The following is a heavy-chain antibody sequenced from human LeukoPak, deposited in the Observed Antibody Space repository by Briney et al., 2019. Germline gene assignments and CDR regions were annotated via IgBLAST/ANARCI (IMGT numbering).Heavy chain of an antibody. CDR2: IYHSGST. V-gene: IGHV4-38-2*02. D-gene: IGHD3-10*01. J-gene: IGHJ4*02. Sequence: SETLSLTCTVSGYSISSGYYWGWIRQPPGKGLEWIGSIYHSGSTYYNPSLKSRVTISVDTSKNQFSLKLSSVTAADTAVYYCASITMVRGVIGPGGYWGQGTLVTVSS. CDR3: ASITMVRGVIGPGGY. CDR1: GYSISSGYY.